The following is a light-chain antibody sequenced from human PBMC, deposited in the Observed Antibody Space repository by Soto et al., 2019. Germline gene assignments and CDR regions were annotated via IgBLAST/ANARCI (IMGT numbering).Light chain of an antibody. J-gene: IGKJ2*01. V-gene: IGKV1-16*02. CDR2: AAS. CDR3: QQSFTTPYT. Sequence: DIQMTQSPSSLSASVGDRVTITCRASQDIRNYLAWFQQKPGKAPKCLIYAASNLQSGVPSKFSGSGSGTDFTLTISRLQPEDSATYYCQQSFTTPYTFGQGTKLEIK. CDR1: QDIRNY.